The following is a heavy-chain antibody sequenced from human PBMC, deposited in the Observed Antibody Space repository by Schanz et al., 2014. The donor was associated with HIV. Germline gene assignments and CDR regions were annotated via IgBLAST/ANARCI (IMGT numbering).Heavy chain of an antibody. CDR2: ISISGETT. Sequence: EVQLLESGGGLVQPGESLRLSCAVSGFRFSSHAMTWVRQAPGKGLEWVSGISISGETTYYADSVKGRFTISRDNSKNTLYLQMNSLRAEDTAVYYCARGEAITYYYYYYGMDVWGQGTTVTVSS. CDR1: GFRFSSHA. V-gene: IGHV3-23*01. CDR3: ARGEAITYYYYYYGMDV. J-gene: IGHJ6*02. D-gene: IGHD1-20*01.